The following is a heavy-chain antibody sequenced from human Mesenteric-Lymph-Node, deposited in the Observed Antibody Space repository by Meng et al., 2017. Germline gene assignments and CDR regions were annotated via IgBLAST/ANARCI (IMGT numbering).Heavy chain of an antibody. Sequence: SETLSLTCTVSGGSISSGSYYWSWIRQPAGKGLEWIGRIYTSGSTNYNPSLKSRVTISADTSKNQFSLKLSSVTAADTAVYYCARDGGIAVAGIFDYWGQGTLVTVSS. V-gene: IGHV4-61*02. CDR3: ARDGGIAVAGIFDY. J-gene: IGHJ4*02. D-gene: IGHD6-19*01. CDR2: IYTSGST. CDR1: GGSISSGSYY.